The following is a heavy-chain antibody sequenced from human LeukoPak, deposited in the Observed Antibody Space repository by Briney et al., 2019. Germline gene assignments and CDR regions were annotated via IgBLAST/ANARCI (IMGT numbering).Heavy chain of an antibody. CDR2: ISAYNGNT. CDR1: GYTFTSYG. V-gene: IGHV1-18*01. Sequence: ASVKVSCKASGYTFTSYGISWVRQAPGQGLEWMGWISAYNGNTNYAQKFQGRVTITADKSTSTAYMELSSLRSEDTAVYYCARAGDLNSSGWFSYFDYWGQGTLVTVSS. D-gene: IGHD6-19*01. CDR3: ARAGDLNSSGWFSYFDY. J-gene: IGHJ4*02.